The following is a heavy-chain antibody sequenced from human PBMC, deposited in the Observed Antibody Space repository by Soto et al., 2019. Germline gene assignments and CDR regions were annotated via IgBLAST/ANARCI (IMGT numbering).Heavy chain of an antibody. CDR3: AREVKGKEATEN. Sequence: ESVGGVVQPGRSLGLSCAASGLTFNTSAMHWVRQAPGKGLEWVAVISYVGINQYYADSVRGRFTFSRDKTENKEYLQMNSLSVNDTAIYYCAREVKGKEATENWGQGTLVTGSS. J-gene: IGHJ4*02. CDR1: GLTFNTSA. CDR2: ISYVGINQ. V-gene: IGHV3-30-3*01. D-gene: IGHD2-21*01.